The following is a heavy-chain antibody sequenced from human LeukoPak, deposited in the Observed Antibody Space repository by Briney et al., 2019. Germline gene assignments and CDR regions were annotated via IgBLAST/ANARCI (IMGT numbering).Heavy chain of an antibody. CDR1: GGSISSSNW. J-gene: IGHJ4*02. V-gene: IGHV4-4*02. D-gene: IGHD6-13*01. CDR2: IYHSGST. Sequence: SETLSLTCAVAGGSISSSNWWSWVRQPPGKGLEWIGEIYHSGSTNYNPSLKSRVTMSVDKSKNQFSLKLSSVTAADTAVYYCARQYGIAAAVDYWGQGTLVTVSS. CDR3: ARQYGIAAAVDY.